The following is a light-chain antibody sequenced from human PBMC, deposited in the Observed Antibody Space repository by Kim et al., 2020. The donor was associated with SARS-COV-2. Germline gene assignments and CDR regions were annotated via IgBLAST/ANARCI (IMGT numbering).Light chain of an antibody. CDR2: YDT. CDR1: NIGSKS. J-gene: IGLJ1*01. V-gene: IGLV3-21*04. CDR3: QVWDSSSDQGV. Sequence: APGRTAQITCGGNNIGSKSVHGYQQRPGQAPVLVIYYDTDRPSGIPERFSGSNAGNTATLTISRVEAGDEADYYCQVWDSSSDQGVFGTGTQLTVL.